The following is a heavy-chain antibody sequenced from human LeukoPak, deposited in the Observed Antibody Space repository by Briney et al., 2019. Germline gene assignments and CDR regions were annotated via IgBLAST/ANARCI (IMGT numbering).Heavy chain of an antibody. CDR2: ITPSGGT. J-gene: IGHJ4*02. V-gene: IGHV1-2*02. D-gene: IGHD5-24*01. CDR1: GYTFTSYA. Sequence: ASMKVSCKASGYTFTSYAMHWVRQAPGQGLEWMGWITPSGGTNYPQKFQGRVAITRDTSITTAYLDLSRLTSDDTAVYYCARDRYGDGFAYFDYWGQGALVTVST. CDR3: ARDRYGDGFAYFDY.